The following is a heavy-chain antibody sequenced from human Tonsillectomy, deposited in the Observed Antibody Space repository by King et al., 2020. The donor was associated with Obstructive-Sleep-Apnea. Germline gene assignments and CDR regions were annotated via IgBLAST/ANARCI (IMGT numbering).Heavy chain of an antibody. CDR3: ARDLNSSCPEY. V-gene: IGHV1-18*01. J-gene: IGHJ4*02. CDR1: GYTFTNYG. Sequence: QLVQSGGEVKRPGASVKVSCKASGYTFTNYGISWMRQAPGQGLEWVGWISGYNGKTNYAQKFQDRGTMTTDSSTTTVTMELRSLTSDDTAVYYCARDLNSSCPEYWGQGTLVTVSS. D-gene: IGHD6-13*01. CDR2: ISGYNGKT.